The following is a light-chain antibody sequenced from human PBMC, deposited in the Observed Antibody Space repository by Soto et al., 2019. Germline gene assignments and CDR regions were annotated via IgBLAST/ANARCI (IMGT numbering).Light chain of an antibody. CDR2: GAS. CDR3: QQYGSSQYT. J-gene: IGKJ2*01. V-gene: IGKV3-20*01. Sequence: EIVLTQSPGTLSLSPGERATLSCRASQSVNNNYLAWYQQKPGQAPRLLIYGASSRATGIPDRFSGSGSGPDFTLTISRLEPEDFAVHYCQQYGSSQYTFGQGTKLEIK. CDR1: QSVNNNY.